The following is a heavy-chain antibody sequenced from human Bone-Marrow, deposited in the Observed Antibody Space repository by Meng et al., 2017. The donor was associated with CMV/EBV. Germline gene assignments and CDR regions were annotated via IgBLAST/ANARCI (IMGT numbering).Heavy chain of an antibody. CDR2: IIPIFGTA. CDR3: ARVTKFWSGRIYYYGMDV. D-gene: IGHD3-3*01. V-gene: IGHV1-69*05. J-gene: IGHJ6*02. CDR1: GGTFSSYA. Sequence: SVKVSCKASGGTFSSYAISWVRQAPGQGLEWMGGIIPIFGTANYAQKFQGRVTITTDESTSTAYMELSSLRSEDTAVYYCARVTKFWSGRIYYYGMDVWGQGTTVTV.